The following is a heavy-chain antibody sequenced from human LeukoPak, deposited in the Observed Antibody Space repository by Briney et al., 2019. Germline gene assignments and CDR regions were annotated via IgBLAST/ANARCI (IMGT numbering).Heavy chain of an antibody. V-gene: IGHV4-30-2*01. D-gene: IGHD6-6*01. J-gene: IGHJ4*02. Sequence: PSQSLSLTCTVSGGSISSGGYYWSWIRQPPGKGLEWIGYIYHSGSTYYNPSLKSRVTISVDRSKNQFSLELSSVTAADTAVYYCARDRGPYSSSSIDYWGQGTLVTVSS. CDR1: GGSISSGGYY. CDR2: IYHSGST. CDR3: ARDRGPYSSSSIDY.